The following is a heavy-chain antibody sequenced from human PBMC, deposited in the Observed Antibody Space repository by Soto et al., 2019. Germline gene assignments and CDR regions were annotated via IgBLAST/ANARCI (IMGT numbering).Heavy chain of an antibody. CDR1: GFDVSVNL. Sequence: AVGSLILSCAASGFDVSVNLMNWVRQAPGKGLEWVSVINGGGSTDYADSVKGRFTISRDISRNALYLQLNSLRSEDTAVYYCVRENYYYGMDVWGQGTTVTVSS. V-gene: IGHV3-66*01. D-gene: IGHD3-10*01. CDR3: VRENYYYGMDV. J-gene: IGHJ6*02. CDR2: INGGGST.